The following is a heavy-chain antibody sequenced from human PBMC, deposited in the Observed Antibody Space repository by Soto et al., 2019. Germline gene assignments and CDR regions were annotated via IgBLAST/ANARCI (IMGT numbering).Heavy chain of an antibody. D-gene: IGHD3-22*01. CDR1: GFTFSDYY. Sequence: QVQLVESGGGVVKTSGSLRIACAASGFTFSDYYMSWVRQAPGKGLEWVSYISSSGNTICYADSVKGRLTISRDNAKNSVYLQMNSLRAEDTALYFCAKMSSENYYDPVFSWGQGTLVTVSS. CDR2: ISSSGNTI. J-gene: IGHJ5*02. CDR3: AKMSSENYYDPVFS. V-gene: IGHV3-11*01.